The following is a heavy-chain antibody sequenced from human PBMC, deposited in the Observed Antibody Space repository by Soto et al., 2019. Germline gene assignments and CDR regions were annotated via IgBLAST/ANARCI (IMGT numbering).Heavy chain of an antibody. Sequence: QVQLVQSGAEVKKPGASVKVSCKASGYTFTSYYMHWVRQAPGQGLEWMGIINPSGGSTSYAQKFQCRVTMTRDTSTSTVYMELSSLRSEDTAVYYCARDRGIVVVPAAIPVLVYGMDVWGQGTTVTVSS. CDR1: GYTFTSYY. V-gene: IGHV1-46*01. CDR2: INPSGGST. CDR3: ARDRGIVVVPAAIPVLVYGMDV. J-gene: IGHJ6*02. D-gene: IGHD2-2*02.